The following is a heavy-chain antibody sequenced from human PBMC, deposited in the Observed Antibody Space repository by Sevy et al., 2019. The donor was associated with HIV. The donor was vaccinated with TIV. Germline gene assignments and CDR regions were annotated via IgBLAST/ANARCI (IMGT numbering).Heavy chain of an antibody. CDR3: ARAPSRQYYYDSSGSFDY. CDR1: GYTFTGYY. V-gene: IGHV1-2*06. CDR2: INPNSGGT. D-gene: IGHD3-22*01. J-gene: IGHJ4*02. Sequence: ASVKVSCKASGYTFTGYYMHWVRQAPGQGLEWMGRINPNSGGTNYAQKFQGRVTMTRDTSISTAYMELSRLRSDDTAGYYCARAPSRQYYYDSSGSFDYWGQGTLVTVSS.